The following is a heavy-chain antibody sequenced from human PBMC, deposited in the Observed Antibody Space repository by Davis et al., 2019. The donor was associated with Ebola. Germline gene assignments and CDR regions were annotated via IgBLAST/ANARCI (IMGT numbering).Heavy chain of an antibody. D-gene: IGHD5-24*01. CDR3: ARGDGYNFFDY. V-gene: IGHV3-53*01. CDR2: FYAGGST. CDR1: GFTVSSHY. J-gene: IGHJ4*02. Sequence: GESLKISCAASGFTVSSHYMSWVRQAPGKGLEWVSVFYAGGSTYYADSVKGRFTISRDNSKNTLNLHMNSLRAEDTAVYYCARGDGYNFFDYWGQGTLVTVSS.